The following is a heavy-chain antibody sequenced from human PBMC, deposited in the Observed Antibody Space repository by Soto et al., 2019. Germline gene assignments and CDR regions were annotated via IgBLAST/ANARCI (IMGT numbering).Heavy chain of an antibody. D-gene: IGHD2-2*02. J-gene: IGHJ6*02. V-gene: IGHV3-21*01. Sequence: GWSLRLSCVGSGFTFSTYSINWVRQAPGKGLEWVSSISSRSDIYYADSVKGRFTISRDNAKNSVSLQMNSLRAEDTTVYYCAREYTALPFAYGLDVWGQGTTVTVSS. CDR1: GFTFSTYS. CDR3: AREYTALPFAYGLDV. CDR2: ISSRSDI.